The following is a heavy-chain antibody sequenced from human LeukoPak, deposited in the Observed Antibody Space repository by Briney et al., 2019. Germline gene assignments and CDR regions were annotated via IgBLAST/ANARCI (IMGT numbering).Heavy chain of an antibody. CDR2: ISSSSSFT. CDR3: ANTVKIGY. V-gene: IGHV3-11*03. J-gene: IGHJ4*02. D-gene: IGHD4-11*01. CDR1: GFTFSDHY. Sequence: GGSLRLSCAASGFTFSDHYMSWIRQAPGKGLEWVSYISSSSSFTNYADSVKGRFTISRDNSKNTLYLQMNSLRAEDTAVYYCANTVKIGYWGQGTLVTVSS.